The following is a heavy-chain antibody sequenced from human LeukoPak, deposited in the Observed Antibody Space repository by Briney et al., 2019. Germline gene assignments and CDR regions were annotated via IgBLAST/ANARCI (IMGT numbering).Heavy chain of an antibody. V-gene: IGHV1-18*01. CDR1: GYTFTSYG. Sequence: ASVKVSCKASGYTFTSYGISWVRQAPGQGLEWMGWISAYNGNTNYAQKLQGRVTMTTDTSTSTAYMELRSLRSDDTAVYYCARVGRGYSYSSPFYYYYYMDVWGKGTTVNVSS. CDR3: ARVGRGYSYSSPFYYYYYMDV. D-gene: IGHD5-18*01. CDR2: ISAYNGNT. J-gene: IGHJ6*03.